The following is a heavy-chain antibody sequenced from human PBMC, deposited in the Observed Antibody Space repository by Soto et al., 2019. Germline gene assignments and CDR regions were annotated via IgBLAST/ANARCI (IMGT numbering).Heavy chain of an antibody. Sequence: EVQLVESGGGLVQPGGSLRLSCAASGFTFNSYWMHWVRQAPGKGLVWVSRTNPDGRSTNYADSVKGRFTISRDNAKNTLYLQMNSLSAEDTAVYHCARGGLQGSGNHYNDNWGQGTLVTVSS. CDR2: TNPDGRST. CDR1: GFTFNSYW. CDR3: ARGGLQGSGNHYNDN. J-gene: IGHJ4*02. V-gene: IGHV3-74*01. D-gene: IGHD3-10*01.